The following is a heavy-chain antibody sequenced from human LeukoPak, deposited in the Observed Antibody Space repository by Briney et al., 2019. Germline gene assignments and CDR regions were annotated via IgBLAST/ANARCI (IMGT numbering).Heavy chain of an antibody. CDR2: ISISSGDT. J-gene: IGHJ4*02. V-gene: IGHV1-18*01. CDR3: ARGDYYWNQEYLDY. CDR1: GFTFSNYH. Sequence: ASVKVSCTASGFTFSNYHITWVRQAPGQGLEWMGCISISSGDTNYAQNVQGRVTITTDTATITAYMELTNLRSDDTAIYYCARGDYYWNQEYLDYWGRGTLVTVSS. D-gene: IGHD1-20*01.